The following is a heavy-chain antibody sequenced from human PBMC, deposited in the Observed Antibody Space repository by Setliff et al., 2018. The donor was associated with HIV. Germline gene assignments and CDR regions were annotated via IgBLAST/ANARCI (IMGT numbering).Heavy chain of an antibody. CDR3: AQITVMGY. CDR1: GITFSSYW. D-gene: IGHD4-4*01. CDR2: IKQDGSER. Sequence: PGGSLRLSCVASGITFSSYWMSWVRQAPGKGLGWVANIKQDGSERSYVDSVKGRFTISRDNAKNSLYLQMNSLRAEDTAVYYCAQITVMGYWGQGTLVTVSS. J-gene: IGHJ4*02. V-gene: IGHV3-7*01.